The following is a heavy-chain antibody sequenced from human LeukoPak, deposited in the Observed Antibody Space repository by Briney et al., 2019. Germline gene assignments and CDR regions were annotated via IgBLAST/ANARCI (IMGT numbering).Heavy chain of an antibody. CDR2: INHSGST. D-gene: IGHD1-7*01. V-gene: IGHV4-34*01. Sequence: PSETLSLTCAVYGGSFSGYYWSWIRQPPGKGLEWIGEINHSGSTNYNPSLKSRVTISVDKSKNQFSLKLSSVTAADTAVYYCARGRGTGTTSRHNWFDPWGQGTLVTVSS. J-gene: IGHJ5*02. CDR3: ARGRGTGTTSRHNWFDP. CDR1: GGSFSGYY.